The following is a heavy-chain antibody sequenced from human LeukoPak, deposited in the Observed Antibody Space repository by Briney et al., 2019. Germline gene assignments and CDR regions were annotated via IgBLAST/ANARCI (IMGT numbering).Heavy chain of an antibody. D-gene: IGHD4-17*01. CDR3: ARVADYGLDY. CDR1: GGSISSHY. CDR2: IYYSGST. V-gene: IGHV4-59*11. J-gene: IGHJ4*02. Sequence: PSETLSLTCTVSGGSISSHYWSWIRQPPGKGLEWIGYIYYSGSTNYNPSLKSRVTISVDTSKNQFSLKLSSVTAADTAVYYCARVADYGLDYWGQGTLVTVSS.